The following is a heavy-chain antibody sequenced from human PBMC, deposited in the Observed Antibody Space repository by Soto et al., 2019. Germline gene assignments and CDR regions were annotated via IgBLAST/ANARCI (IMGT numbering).Heavy chain of an antibody. J-gene: IGHJ4*02. Sequence: TSETLSLTCTVAGGYLSSYDGSWIRQPPGKGLGWIGYIYYSGSTNYNPSLKSRVTISVDTSKNQLSLKLSSVTAADTDVYYCARRYGYYFDYWGQGTLVTVSS. CDR1: GGYLSSYD. CDR2: IYYSGST. V-gene: IGHV4-59*08. D-gene: IGHD4-17*01. CDR3: ARRYGYYFDY.